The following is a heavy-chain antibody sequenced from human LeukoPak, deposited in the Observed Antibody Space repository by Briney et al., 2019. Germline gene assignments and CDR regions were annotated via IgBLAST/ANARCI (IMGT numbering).Heavy chain of an antibody. Sequence: SETLSLTCTVSGGSIITTNYYWGWIRQPPGKGLEWIGSINYSGSTHYNPSLKSRVTIFVDTSKNQFSLKLSSVTAADTAVYYCAREWSYPDAFDIWGQGTMVTVSS. J-gene: IGHJ3*02. CDR2: INYSGST. D-gene: IGHD1-26*01. CDR1: GGSIITTNYY. CDR3: AREWSYPDAFDI. V-gene: IGHV4-39*07.